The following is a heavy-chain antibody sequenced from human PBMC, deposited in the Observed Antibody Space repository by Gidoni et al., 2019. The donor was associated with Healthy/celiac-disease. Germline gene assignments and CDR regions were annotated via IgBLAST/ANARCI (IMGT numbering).Heavy chain of an antibody. V-gene: IGHV4-61*02. Sequence: QVQLQESGPGLVKPSQTLSLTCTVSGGSISSGSYYWCWIRQPAGKGLEWVGRISTSGSTNYNPSLKSRVTISVDTSKNQFSLKLSSVTAADTAVYYCATEPMVGYCSGGSCYSESIFDYWGQGTLVTVSS. J-gene: IGHJ4*02. D-gene: IGHD2-15*01. CDR2: ISTSGST. CDR1: GGSISSGSYY. CDR3: ATEPMVGYCSGGSCYSESIFDY.